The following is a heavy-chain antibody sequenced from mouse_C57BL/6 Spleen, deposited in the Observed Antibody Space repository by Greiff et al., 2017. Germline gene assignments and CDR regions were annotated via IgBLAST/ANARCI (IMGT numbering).Heavy chain of an antibody. CDR3: ARRDGSSYGYVDY. J-gene: IGHJ2*01. CDR2: ICSGSSTN. D-gene: IGHD1-1*01. Sequence: EVMLVESGGGLVKPGGSLTLSCAASGFTFSDYGMHWVRQAPEQGLEWVAYICSGSSTNNYADKVKGRFTISRDNATNTLFLQMTSLRSEDTAMYYCARRDGSSYGYVDYWGQGTTLTVSS. CDR1: GFTFSDYG. V-gene: IGHV5-17*01.